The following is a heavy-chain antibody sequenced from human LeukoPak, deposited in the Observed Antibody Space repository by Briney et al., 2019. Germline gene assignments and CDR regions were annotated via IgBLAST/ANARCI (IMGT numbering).Heavy chain of an antibody. CDR3: ARALGYCSGGSGYSDAFFDY. J-gene: IGHJ4*02. Sequence: TSETLSLTCAVSGGSFSGYYWSWIRQPPGKGLEWIGEINHSGSTNYNPSLKSRVTISVDTSKNQFSLKLSSVTAADTAVYYCARALGYCSGGSGYSDAFFDYWGQGTLVTVSS. CDR2: INHSGST. D-gene: IGHD2-15*01. CDR1: GGSFSGYY. V-gene: IGHV4-34*01.